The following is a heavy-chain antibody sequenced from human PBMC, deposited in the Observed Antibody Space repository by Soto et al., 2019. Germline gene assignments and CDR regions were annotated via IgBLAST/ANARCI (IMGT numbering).Heavy chain of an antibody. CDR1: GDSVSSNSAA. J-gene: IGHJ3*02. CDR2: TYYRSKWYN. D-gene: IGHD6-19*01. V-gene: IGHV6-1*01. Sequence: PSQTLSLTCAISGDSVSSNSAAWNWIRQSPSRGLEWLGRTYYRSKWYNDYAVSVKSRITINPDTSKNQFSLQLNSVTPEDTAVYYCARGLGSSGWYSPWDAFDSWGQGTMVTVSS. CDR3: ARGLGSSGWYSPWDAFDS.